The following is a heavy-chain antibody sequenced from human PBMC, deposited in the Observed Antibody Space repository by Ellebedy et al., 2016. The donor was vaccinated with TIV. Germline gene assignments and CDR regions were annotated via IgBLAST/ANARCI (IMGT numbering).Heavy chain of an antibody. CDR1: GFTFRDYA. V-gene: IGHV3-23*01. Sequence: GGSLRLSCAASGFTFRDYAISWVRRAPGKGLEWVSSVSGSGSNTYYADSVKGRFTISRDSSKNTLYLQMNSLRAEDTAVYYCAKDWYFDYWGQGTLVTVSS. CDR2: VSGSGSNT. CDR3: AKDWYFDY. J-gene: IGHJ4*02.